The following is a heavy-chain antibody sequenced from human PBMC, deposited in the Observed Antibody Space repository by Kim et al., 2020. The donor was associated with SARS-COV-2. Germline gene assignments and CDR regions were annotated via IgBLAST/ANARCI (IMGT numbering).Heavy chain of an antibody. D-gene: IGHD3-16*01. V-gene: IGHV4-59*13. CDR3: ARFFGADAFDI. CDR2: IYYSGST. CDR1: GGSISSYY. Sequence: SETLSRTCTVSGGSISSYYWSWIRQPPGKGLEWIGYIYYSGSTNYNPSLKSRVTISVDTSKNQFSLKLSSVTAADTAVYYCARFFGADAFDIWGQGTMVTVSS. J-gene: IGHJ3*02.